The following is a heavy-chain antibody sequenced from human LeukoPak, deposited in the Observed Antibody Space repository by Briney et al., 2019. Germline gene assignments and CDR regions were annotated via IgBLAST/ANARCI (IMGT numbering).Heavy chain of an antibody. V-gene: IGHV3-7*01. Sequence: RGSLRLSCAASGFTFSSYWMSWVRQAPGKGLEWVANIKQDGSEKYYVDSVKGRFTISRDNAKNSLYLQMNSLRAEDMAVYFCVRDLMGSGSTTAYLHHWGQGTLVTVSS. CDR1: GFTFSSYW. CDR2: IKQDGSEK. D-gene: IGHD1-1*01. J-gene: IGHJ1*01. CDR3: VRDLMGSGSTTAYLHH.